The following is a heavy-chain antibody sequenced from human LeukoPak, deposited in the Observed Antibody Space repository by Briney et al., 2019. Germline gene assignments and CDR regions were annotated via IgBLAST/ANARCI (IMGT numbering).Heavy chain of an antibody. J-gene: IGHJ4*02. CDR3: ARVGATTRSFDY. V-gene: IGHV4-59*01. CDR1: GGSLNSYF. CDR2: VYYSGTT. Sequence: SQTLSLTRTVSGGSLNSYFWSWIRQPPAKGLEWIGFVYYSGTTYYNPSLKSRVTISVDTSKNQFSLKVSSVTAADTAVYYCARVGATTRSFDYWGQGALATVSS. D-gene: IGHD1-26*01.